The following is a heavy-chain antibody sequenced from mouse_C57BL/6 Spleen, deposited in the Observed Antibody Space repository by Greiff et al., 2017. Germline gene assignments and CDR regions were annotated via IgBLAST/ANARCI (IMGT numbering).Heavy chain of an antibody. CDR3: ARWGDGLDY. V-gene: IGHV1-55*01. J-gene: IGHJ2*01. CDR1: GYTFTSYW. CDR2: IYPGSGST. Sequence: QVQLQQPGAELVKPGASVKMSCKASGYTFTSYWITWVKQRPGQGLEWMGDIYPGSGSTKYNEKFKSKATLTADKSSSTAYMQLSSLTSEDAAVYYCARWGDGLDYWGQGTTLTVSS. D-gene: IGHD2-3*01.